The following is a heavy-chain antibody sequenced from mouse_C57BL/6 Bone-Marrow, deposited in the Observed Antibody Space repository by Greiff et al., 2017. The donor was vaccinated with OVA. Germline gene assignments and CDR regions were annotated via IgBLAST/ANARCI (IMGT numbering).Heavy chain of an antibody. CDR3: ARDLKEMDY. V-gene: IGHV5-4*01. J-gene: IGHJ4*01. CDR1: GFTFSSYA. Sequence: EVQRVESGGGLVKPGGSLKLSCAASGFTFSSYAMSWVRQTPEKRLEWVATISDGGSYTYYPDNVKGRFTISRDNAKNNLYLQMSHLKSEDTAMYYCARDLKEMDYWGQGTSVTVSS. CDR2: ISDGGSYT. D-gene: IGHD1-3*01.